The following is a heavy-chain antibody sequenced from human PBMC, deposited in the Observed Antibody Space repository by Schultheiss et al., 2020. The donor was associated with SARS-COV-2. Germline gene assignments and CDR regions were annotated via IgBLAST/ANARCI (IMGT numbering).Heavy chain of an antibody. Sequence: GESLKISCAASGFTFSSYSMNWVRQAPGKGLEWVAVIWYDGSNKYYADSVKGRFTISRDNSKNTLYLQMNSLRAEDTAVYYCARGRGTTVANWFDPWGQGTLVTVSS. V-gene: IGHV3-33*08. CDR3: ARGRGTTVANWFDP. J-gene: IGHJ5*02. D-gene: IGHD4-11*01. CDR1: GFTFSSYS. CDR2: IWYDGSNK.